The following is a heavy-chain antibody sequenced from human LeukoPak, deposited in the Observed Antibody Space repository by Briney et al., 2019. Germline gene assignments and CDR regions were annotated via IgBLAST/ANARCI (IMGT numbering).Heavy chain of an antibody. CDR1: GGTFSSYA. V-gene: IGHV1-69*04. CDR2: IIPILGIA. CDR3: AREQLLWFGESSYGMDV. Sequence: SVKVSCKASGGTFSSYAISWVRQAPGQGLEWMGRIIPILGIANYAQKFQGRVTITADKSTSTAYMERRSLRSDNTAVYYCAREQLLWFGESSYGMDVWGQGTTVTVSS. J-gene: IGHJ6*02. D-gene: IGHD3-10*01.